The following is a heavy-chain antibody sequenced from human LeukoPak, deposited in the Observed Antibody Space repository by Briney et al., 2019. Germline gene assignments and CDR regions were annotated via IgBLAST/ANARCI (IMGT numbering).Heavy chain of an antibody. D-gene: IGHD1-14*01. CDR2: IRSRTKSATT. Sequence: PGGSLRLSCATSGFTFGDYPMNWVRQRPGKGLEWVGIIRSRTKSATTAYAASVKGRFDISRDDSKATVYQQMDSLKNEDTAVYYCSRDLGTTETGDDYWGQGTLVTVSS. J-gene: IGHJ4*02. CDR3: SRDLGTTETGDDY. V-gene: IGHV3-49*04. CDR1: GFTFGDYP.